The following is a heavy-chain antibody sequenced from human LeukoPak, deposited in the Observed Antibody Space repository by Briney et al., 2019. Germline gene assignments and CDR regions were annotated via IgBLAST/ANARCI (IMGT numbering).Heavy chain of an antibody. V-gene: IGHV3-33*06. Sequence: PGGSLRLSCAASRFTFSSYGMHWVRQAPGKGLEWVAVIWYDGSNKYYADSVKGRFTISRDNSKNTLYLQMNSLRAEDTAVYYCAKGVAGMDVWGQGTTVTVSS. D-gene: IGHD2-15*01. J-gene: IGHJ6*02. CDR1: RFTFSSYG. CDR3: AKGVAGMDV. CDR2: IWYDGSNK.